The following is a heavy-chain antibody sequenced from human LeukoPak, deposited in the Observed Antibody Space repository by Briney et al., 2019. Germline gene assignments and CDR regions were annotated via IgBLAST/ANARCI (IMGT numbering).Heavy chain of an antibody. Sequence: PGGSLRLFCAASGFTVSGNSLSWVRQAPGKGLEWVSIIYSGDSTFYADSVKGRFSISRDSSKNALYLQMKSLRAEDTAVYYCARYYGDYGGALKYWGQGTLVTVSS. D-gene: IGHD4-17*01. CDR2: IYSGDST. CDR1: GFTVSGNS. CDR3: ARYYGDYGGALKY. V-gene: IGHV3-53*01. J-gene: IGHJ4*02.